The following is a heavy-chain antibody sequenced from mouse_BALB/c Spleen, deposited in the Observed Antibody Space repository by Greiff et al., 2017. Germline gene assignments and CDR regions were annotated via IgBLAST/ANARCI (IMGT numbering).Heavy chain of an antibody. V-gene: IGHV5-9-4*01. CDR3: ARETGTGGYFDY. CDR1: GFTFSSYA. CDR2: ISSGGSYT. J-gene: IGHJ2*01. D-gene: IGHD4-1*01. Sequence: EVHLVESGGGLVKPGGSLKLSCAASGFTFSSYAMSWVRQSPEKRLEWVAEISSGGSYTYYPDTVTGRFTISRDNAKNTLYLEMSSLRSEDTAMYYCARETGTGGYFDYWGQGTTLTVSS.